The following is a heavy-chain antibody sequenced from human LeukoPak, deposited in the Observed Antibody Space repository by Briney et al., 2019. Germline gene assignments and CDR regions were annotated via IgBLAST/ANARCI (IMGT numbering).Heavy chain of an antibody. CDR1: GGSISSYY. J-gene: IGHJ4*02. V-gene: IGHV4-59*01. CDR2: IYYSGST. Sequence: SETLSPTCTVSGGSISSYYWSWIRQPPGKGLELIGYIYYSGSTNYNSSLKSRVTISVDTSKNQFSLKLSSVTAADTAVYYCARGPNYRQQLPHFDYWGQGTLVTVSS. D-gene: IGHD6-13*01. CDR3: ARGPNYRQQLPHFDY.